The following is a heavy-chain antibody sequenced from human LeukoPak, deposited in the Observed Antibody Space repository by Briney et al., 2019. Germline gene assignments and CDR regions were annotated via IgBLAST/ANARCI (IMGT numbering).Heavy chain of an antibody. Sequence: ASVEVSCKASGYTFTGYYMHWVRQAPGQGLEWMGWINPNSDGTNYAQKFQGRVTMTRDTSISTAYMELSSLRSDDTAVYYCGTGSGSYSPDFWGQGTLVTVSS. J-gene: IGHJ4*02. D-gene: IGHD3-10*01. CDR2: INPNSDGT. V-gene: IGHV1-2*02. CDR1: GYTFTGYY. CDR3: GTGSGSYSPDF.